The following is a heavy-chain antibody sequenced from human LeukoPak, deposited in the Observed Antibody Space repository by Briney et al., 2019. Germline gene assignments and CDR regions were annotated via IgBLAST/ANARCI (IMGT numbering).Heavy chain of an antibody. CDR2: INPNSGGT. J-gene: IGHJ6*02. CDR3: ARGGIAAAGTRAYYYYYGMDV. D-gene: IGHD6-13*01. Sequence: ASVKVSCKASGYTFTGYYMHWVRQAPGQGLEWMGWINPNSGGTNYAQKFQGRVTMTRDTSISTAYMELSRLGSDDTAVYYCARGGIAAAGTRAYYYYYGMDVWGQGTTVTVSS. CDR1: GYTFTGYY. V-gene: IGHV1-2*02.